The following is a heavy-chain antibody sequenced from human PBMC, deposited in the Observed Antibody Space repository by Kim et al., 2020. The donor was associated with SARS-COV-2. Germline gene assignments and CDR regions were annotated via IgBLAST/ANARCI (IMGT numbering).Heavy chain of an antibody. CDR3: ARERTYTDY. CDR2: YI. Sequence: YIYYAASVKGRFTISRDNAKNSLYLQMNSLRAEDTAVYYCARERTYTDYWGQGTLVTVSS. V-gene: IGHV3-21*01. J-gene: IGHJ4*02. D-gene: IGHD3-16*01.